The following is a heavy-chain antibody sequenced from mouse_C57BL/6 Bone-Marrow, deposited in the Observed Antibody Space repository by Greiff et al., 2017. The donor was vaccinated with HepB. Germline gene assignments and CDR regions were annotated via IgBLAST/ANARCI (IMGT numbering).Heavy chain of an antibody. D-gene: IGHD2-5*01. CDR2: IDPNSGGT. CDR3: ARSHYSNYFDY. J-gene: IGHJ2*01. V-gene: IGHV1-72*01. Sequence: QVQLKQPGAELVKPGASVKLSCKASGYTFTSYWMHWVKQRPGRGLEWIGRIDPNSGGTKYNEKFKSKATLTVDKPSSTAYMQLSSLTSEDSAVYYCARSHYSNYFDYWGQGTTLTVSS. CDR1: GYTFTSYW.